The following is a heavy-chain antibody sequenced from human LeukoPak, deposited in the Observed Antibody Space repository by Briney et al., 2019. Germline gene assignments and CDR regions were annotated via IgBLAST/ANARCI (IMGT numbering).Heavy chain of an antibody. CDR2: IRYDGTNK. Sequence: PGGSLRLSCAASRFSFSKYGMHWVRQAPGKGLEWVAFIRYDGTNKYYVDSVKGRFTISRDNSKNTLYLQMNSLRAEDTAVYYCAKDLYGDYARGIDYWGQGTLVTVSS. CDR3: AKDLYGDYARGIDY. CDR1: RFSFSKYG. V-gene: IGHV3-30*02. D-gene: IGHD4-17*01. J-gene: IGHJ4*02.